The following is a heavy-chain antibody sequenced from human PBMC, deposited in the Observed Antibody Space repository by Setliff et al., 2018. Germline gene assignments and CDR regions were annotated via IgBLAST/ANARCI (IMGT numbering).Heavy chain of an antibody. J-gene: IGHJ4*02. Sequence: SETLSLTCTVSGGSMSSGPNYWSWIRQPAGRGLEWVGRVYSSVYSSGITSYNPSLKSRVTISMDTSKNQFSLGLTSMTAADTALYFCARERQGGFLEWAPFDSWGQGVVVTVSS. V-gene: IGHV4-61*02. D-gene: IGHD3-3*01. CDR3: ARERQGGFLEWAPFDS. CDR1: GGSMSSGPNY. CDR2: VYSSVYSSGIT.